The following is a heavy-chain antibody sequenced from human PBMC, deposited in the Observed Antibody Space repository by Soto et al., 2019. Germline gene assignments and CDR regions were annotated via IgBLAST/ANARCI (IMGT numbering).Heavy chain of an antibody. CDR2: IRQDGSDK. V-gene: IGHV3-7*01. J-gene: IGHJ4*02. CDR1: EFTFTNYW. Sequence: DQPGGSLRLSCAASEFTFTNYWMSWVRQAPGKGLEWVANIRQDGSDKYYVDSVKGRFTVSRDNAKNSLYLQMDSLRAEDTAVYYCARDSPFSALDYWGQGTLVTVSS. D-gene: IGHD3-10*01. CDR3: ARDSPFSALDY.